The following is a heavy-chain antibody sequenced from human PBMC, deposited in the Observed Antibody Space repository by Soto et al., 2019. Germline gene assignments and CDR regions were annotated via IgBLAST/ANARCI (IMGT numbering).Heavy chain of an antibody. CDR3: ARAGLAASGDSYPYMDV. CDR1: GFSFRNSV. CDR2: VSGSGAGA. J-gene: IGHJ6*04. D-gene: IGHD5-12*01. Sequence: GGSLRLSCAASGFSFRNSVMRWVRQAPGEGLEWVSAVSGSGAGARYADSVKGRFTISRDNSKNTLYLEMNSLRAEDTAMYYCARAGLAASGDSYPYMDVWGKGTTVTVSS. V-gene: IGHV3-23*01.